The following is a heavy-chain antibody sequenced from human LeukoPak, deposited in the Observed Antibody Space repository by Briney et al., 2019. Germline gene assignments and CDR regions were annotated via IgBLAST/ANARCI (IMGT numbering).Heavy chain of an antibody. CDR1: GGSISSYY. J-gene: IGHJ3*02. V-gene: IGHV4-59*01. Sequence: PSETLSLTCTVSGGSISSYYWSWIRQPPGKGLEWIGYIYYSGSTNYNPSLKSRVTISVDTSKNQFSLKLSSVTAADTAVYYCAREFGVAAFDIWGQGTMVTVSS. D-gene: IGHD3-16*01. CDR3: AREFGVAAFDI. CDR2: IYYSGST.